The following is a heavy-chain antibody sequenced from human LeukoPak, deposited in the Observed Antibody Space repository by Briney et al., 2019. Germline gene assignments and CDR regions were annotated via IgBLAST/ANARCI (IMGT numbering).Heavy chain of an antibody. CDR3: ARVYYDSSGYYSVGGNWFDP. Sequence: PSQTLSLTCAVSGGSISSGGYSWSWIRQPPGKGLEWIGYIYHSGSTYYNPSLKSRVTISVDRSKNQFSLKLSSVTAADTAVYYCARVYYDSSGYYSVGGNWFDPWGQGTLVTVSS. J-gene: IGHJ5*02. V-gene: IGHV4-30-2*01. CDR1: GGSISSGGYS. CDR2: IYHSGST. D-gene: IGHD3-22*01.